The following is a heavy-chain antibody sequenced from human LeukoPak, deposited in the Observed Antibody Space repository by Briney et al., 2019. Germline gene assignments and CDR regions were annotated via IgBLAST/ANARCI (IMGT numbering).Heavy chain of an antibody. Sequence: KPSETLSLTCAVYGGSFSGYYWSWIRQPPGKGLEWIWEINHSGSTNYNPSLKSRVTISVDTSKNQFSLKLSSVTAADTAVYYCARVPLYDYVWGSYRHYAFDIWGQGTMVTVSS. CDR1: GGSFSGYY. J-gene: IGHJ3*02. CDR3: ARVPLYDYVWGSYRHYAFDI. V-gene: IGHV4-34*01. CDR2: INHSGST. D-gene: IGHD3-16*02.